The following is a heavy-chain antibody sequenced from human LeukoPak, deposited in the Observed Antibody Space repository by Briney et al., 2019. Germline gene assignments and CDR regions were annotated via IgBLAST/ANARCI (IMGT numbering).Heavy chain of an antibody. CDR3: ARNSVAGYGTVLDY. CDR2: IYPGDSDTRYT. CDR1: EYSFTNYW. V-gene: IGHV5-51*01. Sequence: GESLKISCKGSEYSFTNYWIAWVRQMPGQGLEWMGIIYPGDSDTRYTRYSPSFQGQVTISADKSISTAYLQWSSLKASDSAMYYRARNSVAGYGTVLDYWGQGTLVTVSS. J-gene: IGHJ4*02. D-gene: IGHD6-19*01.